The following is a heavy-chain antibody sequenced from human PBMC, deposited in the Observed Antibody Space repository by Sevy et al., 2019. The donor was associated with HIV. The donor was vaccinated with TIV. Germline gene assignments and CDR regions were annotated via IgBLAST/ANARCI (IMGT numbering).Heavy chain of an antibody. D-gene: IGHD5-18*01. V-gene: IGHV3-7*01. CDR1: GFTFSRFW. Sequence: GGSLRLSCAASGFTFSRFWMSWVRQAPGKGLEWVANINQDGSERYYVDSVKGRFTISRDNAKNSLYLQMNSLRAEDTAVYYCVREGVGGYSYSLDCWGQGTLVTVSS. CDR3: VREGVGGYSYSLDC. J-gene: IGHJ4*02. CDR2: INQDGSER.